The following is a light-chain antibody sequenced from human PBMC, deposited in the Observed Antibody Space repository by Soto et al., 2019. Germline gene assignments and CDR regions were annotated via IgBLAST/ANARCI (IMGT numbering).Light chain of an antibody. CDR2: DAS. V-gene: IGKV3-11*01. CDR1: QSVGSY. CDR3: QQRRNWPLT. J-gene: IGKJ4*01. Sequence: DIVLTQSPATLSLSPGERATLSCRASQSVGSYLAWYQQSPGQAPRLLIYDASNRATGVPARFSGSGSGTDFTLTVSGLEPEDFAVYFCQQRRNWPLTFGGGTKVDIK.